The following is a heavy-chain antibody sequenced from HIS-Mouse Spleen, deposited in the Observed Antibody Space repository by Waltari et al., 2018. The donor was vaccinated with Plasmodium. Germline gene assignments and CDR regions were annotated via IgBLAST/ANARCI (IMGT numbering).Heavy chain of an antibody. Sequence: QVQLQQWGAGLLKPSETLSLTCAVYGGSFSGYYWSWIRQPPGKGLEWIGEINHSGSPNDNPSLKSRVTISVDTSKNQFSLKLSSVTAADTAVYYCARNTVSYYFDYWGQGTLVTVSS. V-gene: IGHV4-34*01. CDR1: GGSFSGYY. CDR2: INHSGSP. D-gene: IGHD4-17*01. J-gene: IGHJ4*02. CDR3: ARNTVSYYFDY.